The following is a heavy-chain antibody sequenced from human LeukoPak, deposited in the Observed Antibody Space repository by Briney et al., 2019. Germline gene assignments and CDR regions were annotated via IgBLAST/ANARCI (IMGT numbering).Heavy chain of an antibody. Sequence: WASVKVSCKASGYTFTGYYMHWVRQAPGQGLEWMGWMNPNSGNTGYAQKFQGRVTITRNTSISTAYMELSSLRSEDTAVYYCARRLRKAFDPWGQGTLVTVSS. CDR1: GYTFTGYY. CDR2: MNPNSGNT. D-gene: IGHD5-12*01. CDR3: ARRLRKAFDP. V-gene: IGHV1-8*03. J-gene: IGHJ5*02.